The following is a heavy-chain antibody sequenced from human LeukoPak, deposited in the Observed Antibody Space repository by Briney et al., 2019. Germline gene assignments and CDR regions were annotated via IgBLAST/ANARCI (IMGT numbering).Heavy chain of an antibody. CDR1: GYTFTCYY. Sequence: AAVTVSLQSSGYTFTCYYLHGLGQAPGRGGAGMGGIIPNSGGGNYVRKFPGRVTMNSDTSISTDYMELSSLRSDDTAVYYCARDKSTTLHFDYWGQGTLATVSS. J-gene: IGHJ4*02. V-gene: IGHV1-2*07. D-gene: IGHD5/OR15-5a*01. CDR2: IIPNSGGG. CDR3: ARDKSTTLHFDY.